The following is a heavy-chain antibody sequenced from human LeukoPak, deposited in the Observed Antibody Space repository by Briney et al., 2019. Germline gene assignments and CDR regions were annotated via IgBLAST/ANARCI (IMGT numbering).Heavy chain of an antibody. Sequence: SETLSLTCAVSGGPFSGYFWSWIRQSSGKGLEWIGEIHNSGTTNYNPSLNSRVTISEDTSKNQFYLNLSSVTAADTAVYYCARRYYYNLGSFPFDFWGQGTLVSVSS. V-gene: IGHV4-34*01. CDR1: GGPFSGYF. CDR3: ARRYYYNLGSFPFDF. D-gene: IGHD3-10*01. CDR2: IHNSGTT. J-gene: IGHJ4*02.